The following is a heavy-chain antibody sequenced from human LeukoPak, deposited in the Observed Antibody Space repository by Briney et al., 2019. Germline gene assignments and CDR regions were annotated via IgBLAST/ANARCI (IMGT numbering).Heavy chain of an antibody. V-gene: IGHV4-59*01. CDR1: GVSISSYY. Sequence: PSETLSLTCTVSGVSISSYYWSWIRQPPGKGLEWIGYIYYSGSTNYSPSLKSRVTISVDTSKNQFSLKLSSVTAADTAVYYCAREVLYSSSWSRGNWFDPWGQGTLVTVSS. CDR3: AREVLYSSSWSRGNWFDP. D-gene: IGHD6-13*01. CDR2: IYYSGST. J-gene: IGHJ5*02.